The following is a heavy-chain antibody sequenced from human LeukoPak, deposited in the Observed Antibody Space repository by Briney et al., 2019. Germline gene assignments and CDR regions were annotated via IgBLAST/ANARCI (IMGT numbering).Heavy chain of an antibody. CDR3: ARHVSQYFMNV. D-gene: IGHD2-8*01. Sequence: GEPRKISCKGFGNSFTSYWSGWVRKIPGKGLEWMWIIYPVASDTRYSSYFQGQVTISSDKSITTAYLQSSSLKASPTAMYYCARHVSQYFMNVGGKGTTVTVSS. CDR1: GNSFTSYW. V-gene: IGHV5-51*01. J-gene: IGHJ6*03. CDR2: IYPVASDT.